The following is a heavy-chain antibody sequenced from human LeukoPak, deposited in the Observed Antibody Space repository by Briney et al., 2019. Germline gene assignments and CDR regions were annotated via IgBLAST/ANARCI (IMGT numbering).Heavy chain of an antibody. V-gene: IGHV3-64*01. Sequence: GSLRLSCAASGFSFSSYSMHLVRHAPGKGLEYVSVISPDGTKTYYTNSVMGRFTISRDNSKKALYLQKGSLRDEDTAMYFCAREQPAGSTDYWGQGTLVTVSS. D-gene: IGHD2-2*01. CDR1: GFSFSSYS. J-gene: IGHJ4*02. CDR2: ISPDGTKT. CDR3: AREQPAGSTDY.